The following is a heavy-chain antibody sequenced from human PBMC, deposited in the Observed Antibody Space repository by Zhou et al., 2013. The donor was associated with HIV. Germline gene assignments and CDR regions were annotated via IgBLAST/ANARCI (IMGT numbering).Heavy chain of an antibody. CDR2: INPRDDST. V-gene: IGHV1-46*01. J-gene: IGHJ4*02. CDR1: GYTFTTYY. Sequence: QVQLVQSGAEVKKPGASVQVSCKTSGYTFTTYYIHWLRQAPGQGLEWMGMINPRDDSTTYAQQFQGRLTMASDTSTGTVHMDLNSLTSEDTAVYYCAKDRRVTVTMTFAGLCGQWGQGTLVTVSS. CDR3: AKDRRVTVTMTFAGLCGQ. D-gene: IGHD4-17*01.